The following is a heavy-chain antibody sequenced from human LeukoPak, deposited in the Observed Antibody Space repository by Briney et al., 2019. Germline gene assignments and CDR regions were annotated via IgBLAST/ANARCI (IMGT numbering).Heavy chain of an antibody. Sequence: PSETLSLTCPVSGGSISSSTYYWAWVRQPPGKGLEWIASIYYSGSTYYKESLKSRVTIYADTSKNQVSLKVSSVTAADTAVYYCAGYDVSDGYRFDYWGQGTLVTVYS. V-gene: IGHV4-39*01. D-gene: IGHD3-3*01. CDR2: IYYSGST. J-gene: IGHJ4*02. CDR3: AGYDVSDGYRFDY. CDR1: GGSISSSTYY.